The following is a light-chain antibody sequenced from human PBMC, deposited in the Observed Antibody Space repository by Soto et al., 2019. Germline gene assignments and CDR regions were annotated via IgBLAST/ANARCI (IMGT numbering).Light chain of an antibody. J-gene: IGLJ2*01. CDR2: SNN. Sequence: QSVLTQPTSASGTPGQRVTSSCSGSSSNIGSNTVNWYQQLPGTTPNLLIYSNNQRPSGVPDRFSGSKSGTSAALAISGLQSEDEAEYYCAARDDSLNGVVFGGGTQLTVL. CDR1: SSNIGSNT. V-gene: IGLV1-44*01. CDR3: AARDDSLNGVV.